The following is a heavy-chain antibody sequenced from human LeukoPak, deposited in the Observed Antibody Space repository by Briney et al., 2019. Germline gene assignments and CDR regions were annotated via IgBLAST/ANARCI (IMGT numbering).Heavy chain of an antibody. J-gene: IGHJ4*02. Sequence: GGSLRLSCAASGFTFSSYSMNWVRQAPGKGLEWVSSISSSSSYIYYADSVKGRFTISRDNAKNTLYLQMNSLRAEDTAVYYCARVGRGVYYFDYWGQGTLVTVSS. CDR1: GFTFSSYS. CDR2: ISSSSSYI. CDR3: ARVGRGVYYFDY. V-gene: IGHV3-21*01. D-gene: IGHD2-8*01.